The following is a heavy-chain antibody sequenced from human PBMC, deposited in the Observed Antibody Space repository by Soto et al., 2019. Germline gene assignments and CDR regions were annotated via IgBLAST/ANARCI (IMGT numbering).Heavy chain of an antibody. Sequence: PGGSLRLSCAASGFTFSSYGMHWVRQAPGKGLEWVAVISYDGSNKYYADSVKGRFTISRDNSKNTLYLQMNSLRAEDTAVYYCAKGVSPYYGLDVWGQGTTVTVSS. J-gene: IGHJ6*02. CDR1: GFTFSSYG. CDR2: ISYDGSNK. CDR3: AKGVSPYYGLDV. V-gene: IGHV3-30*18.